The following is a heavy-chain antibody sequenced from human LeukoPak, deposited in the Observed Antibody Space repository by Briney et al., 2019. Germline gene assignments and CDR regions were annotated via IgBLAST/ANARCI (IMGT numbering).Heavy chain of an antibody. Sequence: ESGPTLVNPTQTLTLTCTFSGFSLSTNRVAVGWIRQPPGKALEWVPLIYWDDDKRYGPTLESRVTITKDTSKNQVVVTMTNMDPVDTATYYCVYKSPIGPCSYWGQGTLVTVSS. V-gene: IGHV2-5*05. CDR3: VYKSPIGPCSY. J-gene: IGHJ4*02. CDR1: GFSLSTNRVA. CDR2: IYWDDDK. D-gene: IGHD2-15*01.